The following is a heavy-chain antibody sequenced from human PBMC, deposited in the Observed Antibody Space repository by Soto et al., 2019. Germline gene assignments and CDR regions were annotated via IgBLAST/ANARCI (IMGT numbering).Heavy chain of an antibody. D-gene: IGHD1-20*01. CDR3: ARVLITPSLCFDY. CDR1: GGSIRSYDYC. Sequence: KPSETLSLTCTVSGGSIRSYDYCWSWIRQPPGKGLEWIGYIYYSGSTYYNPSLKSRVTISLDTSMNQFSLKLSSVTAADTAVYYCARVLITPSLCFDYWGQGTLVTVSS. CDR2: IYYSGST. J-gene: IGHJ4*02. V-gene: IGHV4-30-4*01.